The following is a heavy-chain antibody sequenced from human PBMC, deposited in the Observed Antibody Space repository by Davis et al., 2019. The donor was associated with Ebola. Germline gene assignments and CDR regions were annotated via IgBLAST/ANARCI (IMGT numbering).Heavy chain of an antibody. CDR3: ARARLAAAGTNWFDP. V-gene: IGHV3-30*03. Sequence: GGSLRLSCAASGFTFSSYGMHWVRQAPGKGLEWVAVISYDGSNKYYADSVKGRFTISRDNSKNTLYLQMNSLRAEDTAVYYCARARLAAAGTNWFDPWGQGTLVTVSS. CDR2: ISYDGSNK. J-gene: IGHJ5*02. CDR1: GFTFSSYG. D-gene: IGHD6-13*01.